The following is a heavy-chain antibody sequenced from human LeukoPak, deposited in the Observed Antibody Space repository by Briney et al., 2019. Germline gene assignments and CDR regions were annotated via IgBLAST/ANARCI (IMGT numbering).Heavy chain of an antibody. Sequence: PSETLSLTCTVSGGSINSGGYNWSWIRQHPGKGLEWIGYIYHSGNTYYNPSLKSRVTISIDTSKNQFSLKLSSVTAADTAVYYCARGINSSSNFGRYYYYYMDVWGKGTTVTVSS. CDR3: ARGINSSSNFGRYYYYYMDV. V-gene: IGHV4-31*03. J-gene: IGHJ6*03. CDR1: GGSINSGGYN. CDR2: IYHSGNT. D-gene: IGHD6-6*01.